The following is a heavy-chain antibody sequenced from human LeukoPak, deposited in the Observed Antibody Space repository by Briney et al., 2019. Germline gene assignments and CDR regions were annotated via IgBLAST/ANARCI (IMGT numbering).Heavy chain of an antibody. CDR2: ISDSGTGT. D-gene: IGHD3-10*01. CDR3: ARFGMGGAILDY. CDR1: GFTFSSYA. V-gene: IGHV3-23*01. Sequence: GGSLRLSCAASGFTFSSYAMSWVRQPPGKGLEWVSAISDSGTGTYYADSVKGRFTISRDNSKNTLDLQMNSLRAEDTAVYYCARFGMGGAILDYWGQGTLVTVSS. J-gene: IGHJ4*02.